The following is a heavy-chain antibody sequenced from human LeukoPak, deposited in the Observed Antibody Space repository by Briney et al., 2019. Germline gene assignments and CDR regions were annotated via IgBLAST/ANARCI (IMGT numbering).Heavy chain of an antibody. CDR2: TYYRSKWYN. Sequence: SQTLSLTCAISGDSVSSNSAAWNWIRQSPSRGLEWLGRTYYRSKWYNDYAVSVKSRITINPDTSRNQVSLQLNSVTPEDTAVYYCARESCSSTSCHKNSGLGPDYWGQGTLVTVSS. V-gene: IGHV6-1*01. CDR1: GDSVSSNSAA. J-gene: IGHJ4*02. CDR3: ARESCSSTSCHKNSGLGPDY. D-gene: IGHD2-2*01.